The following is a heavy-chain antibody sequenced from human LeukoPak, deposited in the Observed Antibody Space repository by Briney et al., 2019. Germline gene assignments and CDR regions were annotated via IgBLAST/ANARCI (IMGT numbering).Heavy chain of an antibody. CDR2: IRYDGSNK. CDR1: GFTFSSYG. Sequence: GGSLRLSCAASGFTFSSYGMHWVRQAPGKGLEWVAFIRYDGSNKYYADSVKGRFTISRDNSKSTLYLQMNSLRAEDTAVYYCAKDAAGIVDYDILDEGNYFDYWGQGTLVTVSS. J-gene: IGHJ4*02. CDR3: AKDAAGIVDYDILDEGNYFDY. D-gene: IGHD3-9*01. V-gene: IGHV3-30*02.